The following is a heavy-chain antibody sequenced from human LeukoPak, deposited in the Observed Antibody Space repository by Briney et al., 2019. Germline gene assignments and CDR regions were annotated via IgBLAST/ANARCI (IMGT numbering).Heavy chain of an antibody. CDR2: MNAKSGNT. Sequence: GAXVKVSCKDSGYTFTSYDINWVRQAPGQGLERMGWMNAKSGNTDYAQKFQGRETITRKTTISTAYMELSSLRSEDTAVYYCARGERWLQAPPDYWGQGTLVTVSS. J-gene: IGHJ4*02. CDR3: ARGERWLQAPPDY. CDR1: GYTFTSYD. D-gene: IGHD5-24*01. V-gene: IGHV1-8*03.